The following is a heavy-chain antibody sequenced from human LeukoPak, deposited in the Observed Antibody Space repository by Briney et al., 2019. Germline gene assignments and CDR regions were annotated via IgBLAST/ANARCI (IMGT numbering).Heavy chain of an antibody. J-gene: IGHJ4*02. CDR2: IYHSGST. Sequence: TSETLSLTCTVSGYSISSGYYWGWIRQPPGKGLEWIGSIYHSGSTYYNPSLKSRVTISVDTSKNQFSLKLSSVTAADTAVYYCARSWGEYVGATGYWGQGTLVTVSS. CDR3: ARSWGEYVGATGY. CDR1: GYSISSGYY. V-gene: IGHV4-38-2*02. D-gene: IGHD1-26*01.